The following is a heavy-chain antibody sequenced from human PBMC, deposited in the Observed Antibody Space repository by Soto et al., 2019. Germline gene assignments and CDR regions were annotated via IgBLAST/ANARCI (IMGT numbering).Heavy chain of an antibody. CDR2: IYSSGST. CDR3: ARHAAAPGWFDY. Sequence: ASETLSLTCSVSGGSISTYFWSWIRQPPGRGLEWICYIYSSGSTTYNPSLKSRVTISVDTSKIQFSLRLSSVTAADTAVYYCARHAAAPGWFDYWGPGTLVTVSS. V-gene: IGHV4-59*08. D-gene: IGHD6-13*01. J-gene: IGHJ4*02. CDR1: GGSISTYF.